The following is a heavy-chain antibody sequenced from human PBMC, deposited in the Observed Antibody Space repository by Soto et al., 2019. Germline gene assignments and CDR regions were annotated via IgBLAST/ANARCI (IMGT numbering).Heavy chain of an antibody. J-gene: IGHJ4*02. V-gene: IGHV4-59*01. CDR2: IHYTRTT. Sequence: SETLSLTCVASGGLINSDYWSWLRQPPGKGLEWLGFIHYTRTTRYYPYLKSRLTILLDRSKNQFSLNLNSVTATDTSMYYCAHGAGRYPFWGQGTMVTVSS. CDR1: GGLINSDY. D-gene: IGHD1-20*01. CDR3: AHGAGRYPF.